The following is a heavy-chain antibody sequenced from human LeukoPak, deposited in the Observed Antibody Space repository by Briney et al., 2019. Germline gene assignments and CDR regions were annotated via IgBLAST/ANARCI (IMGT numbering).Heavy chain of an antibody. Sequence: SETLSLTCAVYGGSFSGYYWSWIRQHPGKGLEWIGYIYYSGSSYYNPSLRSRVTISVDTSKNHFSLKLSSVTAADTAVYYCARNRDGYNSFDYWGQGTLATVSS. CDR2: IYYSGSS. J-gene: IGHJ4*02. V-gene: IGHV4-31*11. CDR1: GGSFSGYY. CDR3: ARNRDGYNSFDY. D-gene: IGHD5-24*01.